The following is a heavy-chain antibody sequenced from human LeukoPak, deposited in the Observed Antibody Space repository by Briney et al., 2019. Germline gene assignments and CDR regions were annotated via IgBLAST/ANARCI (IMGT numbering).Heavy chain of an antibody. CDR2: ISAYNANT. Sequence: ASVKVSCKASGYTFTSYGISWVRQAPGQGLEWMGWISAYNANTNYAQKLQGRVTMTTDTSTSTAYMELRSLRSDDTAVYYCAREEVYCSSTSCYIFDYWGQGTLVTVSS. CDR1: GYTFTSYG. J-gene: IGHJ4*02. V-gene: IGHV1-18*01. CDR3: AREEVYCSSTSCYIFDY. D-gene: IGHD2-2*02.